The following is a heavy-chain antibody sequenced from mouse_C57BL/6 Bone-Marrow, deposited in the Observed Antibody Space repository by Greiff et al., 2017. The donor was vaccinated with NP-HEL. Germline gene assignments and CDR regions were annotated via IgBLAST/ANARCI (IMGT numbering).Heavy chain of an antibody. CDR1: GYTFTSYW. Sequence: QVQLQQPGAELVKPGASVKMSCKASGYTFTSYWITWVKQRPGQGLEWIGDIYPGSGSTNYIEKFKSKATLTVDTSSSTAYMQLSSLTSEDSAVYYCARRQLRLLYFDYWGQGTTLTVSS. D-gene: IGHD3-2*02. V-gene: IGHV1-55*01. J-gene: IGHJ2*01. CDR3: ARRQLRLLYFDY. CDR2: IYPGSGST.